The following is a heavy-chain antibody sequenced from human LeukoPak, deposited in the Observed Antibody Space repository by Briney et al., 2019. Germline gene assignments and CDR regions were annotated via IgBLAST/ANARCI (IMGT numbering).Heavy chain of an antibody. CDR2: IRYDGSNDGSNK. V-gene: IGHV3-30*02. CDR3: ARDRALNGYNNWYFDL. J-gene: IGHJ2*01. Sequence: PGGSLRLSCAASGFTFSSYGMHWVRQAPGKGLEWVAFIRYDGSNDGSNKDYADSVKGRFTISRDNSKNTLYLQMNSLRAEDTAVYYCARDRALNGYNNWYFDLWGRGTLVTVSS. D-gene: IGHD5-24*01. CDR1: GFTFSSYG.